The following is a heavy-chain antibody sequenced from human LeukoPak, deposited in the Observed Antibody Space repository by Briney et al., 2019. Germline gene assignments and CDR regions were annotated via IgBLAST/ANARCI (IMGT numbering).Heavy chain of an antibody. Sequence: AASVKASCKASGYTFTGYYMHWVRQAPGQGLEWMGWINPNSGGTNYAQKFQGRVTMTRDTSISTAYMELSRLRSDDTAVYYCARGLTVPYYDFWSGLGSADSDGGYGMDVWGQGTTVTVSS. CDR3: ARGLTVPYYDFWSGLGSADSDGGYGMDV. J-gene: IGHJ6*02. V-gene: IGHV1-2*02. D-gene: IGHD3-3*01. CDR2: INPNSGGT. CDR1: GYTFTGYY.